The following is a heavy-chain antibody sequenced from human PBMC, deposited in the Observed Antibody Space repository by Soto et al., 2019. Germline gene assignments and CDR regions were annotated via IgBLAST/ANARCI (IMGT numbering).Heavy chain of an antibody. Sequence: GGSLRLSCAASGFTFSSYAMHWVRQAPGKGLEWVAVISHDGSNKYYADSVKGRFTISRDNSKNTLYLQMNSLRAEDTAVYYCARGLGSWQDYYYYGMDVWGQGTTVTVSS. V-gene: IGHV3-30-3*01. CDR1: GFTFSSYA. CDR2: ISHDGSNK. J-gene: IGHJ6*02. D-gene: IGHD6-13*01. CDR3: ARGLGSWQDYYYYGMDV.